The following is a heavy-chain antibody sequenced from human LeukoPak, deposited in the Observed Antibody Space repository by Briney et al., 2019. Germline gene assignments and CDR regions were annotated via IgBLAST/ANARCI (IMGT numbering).Heavy chain of an antibody. V-gene: IGHV4-34*01. CDR1: GGSFSGYY. CDR3: ARGRRTYSSSSGLEFDY. CDR2: INHSGST. Sequence: SETLSLTCAVYGGSFSGYYWSWIRQPPGKGLEWIGEINHSGSTNYNPSLKSRVTISVDTSKNQFSLKLSSVTAADTAVYCCARGRRTYSSSSGLEFDYWGQGTLVTVSS. D-gene: IGHD6-6*01. J-gene: IGHJ4*02.